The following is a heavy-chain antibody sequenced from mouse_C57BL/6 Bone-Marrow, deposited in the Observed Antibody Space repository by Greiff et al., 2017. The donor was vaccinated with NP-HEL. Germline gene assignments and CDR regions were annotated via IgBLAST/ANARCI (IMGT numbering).Heavy chain of an antibody. Sequence: EVQLQQSGPVLVKPGASVKMSCKASGYTFTDYYMNWVKQSHGKSLEWIGVINPYNGGTSYNQKFKGKATLTVDKSSSTAYMELNSLTSEDSAVYYCAIRLWYFDVWGTGTTVTVSS. J-gene: IGHJ1*03. CDR2: INPYNGGT. V-gene: IGHV1-19*01. CDR3: AIRLWYFDV. CDR1: GYTFTDYY. D-gene: IGHD2-12*01.